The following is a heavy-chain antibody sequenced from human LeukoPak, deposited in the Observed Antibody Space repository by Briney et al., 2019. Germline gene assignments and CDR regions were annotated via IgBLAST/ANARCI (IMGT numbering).Heavy chain of an antibody. CDR1: GYTFTGNY. D-gene: IGHD4-23*01. J-gene: IGHJ4*02. Sequence: ASVKVSCKASGYTFTGNYMHWVRQAPGQGLEWMGWINPNSGGTNYAQNFQGRVTMTRDTSISTAYMELSRLRSDDTALYYCARSYGGNSAVVYWGQGTLVTVSS. CDR3: ARSYGGNSAVVY. V-gene: IGHV1-2*02. CDR2: INPNSGGT.